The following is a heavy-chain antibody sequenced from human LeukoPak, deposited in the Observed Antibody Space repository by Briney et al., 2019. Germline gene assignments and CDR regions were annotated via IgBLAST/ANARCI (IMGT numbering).Heavy chain of an antibody. Sequence: HAGGSLRLSCAASGFTFSSYAMSWVRQAPGKGLEWVSAISGSGGSTYYADSVKGRFTISRDNSKNTLYLQMNSLRAEDTAVYYCAKESAWGSYRPDAFDIWGQGTMVTVSS. J-gene: IGHJ3*02. V-gene: IGHV3-23*01. CDR3: AKESAWGSYRPDAFDI. D-gene: IGHD3-16*02. CDR2: ISGSGGST. CDR1: GFTFSSYA.